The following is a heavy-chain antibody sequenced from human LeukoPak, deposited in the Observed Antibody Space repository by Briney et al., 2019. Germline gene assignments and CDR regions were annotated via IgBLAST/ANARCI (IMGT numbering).Heavy chain of an antibody. V-gene: IGHV4-4*07. J-gene: IGHJ4*02. D-gene: IGHD5-18*01. CDR1: GGSISSYY. CDR2: IYTSGST. Sequence: SETLSLTCTVSGGSISSYYWSWIRQPAWKGLEWIGRIYTSGSTNYNPSLKSRVTMSVDTSKNQFSLKLSSVTAADTAVYYCARDFRGYSYGPFDYWGQGTLVTVSS. CDR3: ARDFRGYSYGPFDY.